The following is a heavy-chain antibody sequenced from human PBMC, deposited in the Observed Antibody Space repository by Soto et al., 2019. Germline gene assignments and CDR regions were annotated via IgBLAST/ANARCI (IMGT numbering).Heavy chain of an antibody. CDR3: AGGGPPLWFGE. CDR2: ISSSSSYT. V-gene: IGHV3-11*05. D-gene: IGHD3-10*01. J-gene: IGHJ6*02. Sequence: QVQLVESGGGLVKPGGSLRLSCAASGFTFSDYYMSWIRQAPGKGLEWVSYISSSSSYTNYADSVKGRFTISRDNAKNPPYSPMNRPRGGDPAVDFLAGGGPPLWFGEGGQGTTVTVSS. CDR1: GFTFSDYY.